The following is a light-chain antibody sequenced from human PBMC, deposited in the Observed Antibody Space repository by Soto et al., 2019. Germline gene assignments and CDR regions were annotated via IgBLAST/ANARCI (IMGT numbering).Light chain of an antibody. Sequence: QSVLTQPPSVSGPPGQRVTISCTGSSSNIGAGYDVHWYQQLPGTAPKLLIYGNSNRPSGVPDRFSGSKSGTSASLAITGLQAEDEADYYCHSYDSSLSVVFGGGTKLTVL. V-gene: IGLV1-40*01. J-gene: IGLJ2*01. CDR3: HSYDSSLSVV. CDR1: SSNIGAGYD. CDR2: GNS.